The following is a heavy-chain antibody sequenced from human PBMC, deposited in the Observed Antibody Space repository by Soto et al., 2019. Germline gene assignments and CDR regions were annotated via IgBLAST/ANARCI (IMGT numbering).Heavy chain of an antibody. Sequence: ASVKVSCKASGYTFTSYAMHWVRQAPGQRLEWMGWINAGNGNTKYSQKFQGRVTITRDTSASTAYMELGSLRSEDTAVYYCARCILTGDLTGDYWGQGTLVTVSS. CDR2: INAGNGNT. D-gene: IGHD3-9*01. CDR1: GYTFTSYA. V-gene: IGHV1-3*01. J-gene: IGHJ4*02. CDR3: ARCILTGDLTGDY.